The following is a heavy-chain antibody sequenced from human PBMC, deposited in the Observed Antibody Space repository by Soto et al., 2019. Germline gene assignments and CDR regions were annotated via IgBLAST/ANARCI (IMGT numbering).Heavy chain of an antibody. D-gene: IGHD3-22*01. CDR3: ARDTSYYYDSSALWTP. CDR2: INRDGSTT. Sequence: GGSLRLSCAASGFTFQLRWEYWVRQAPGEGLVWVSRINRDGSTTKYADSVKGRFTISRDNAKNTLYLQMNSLRAEDTAVYYCARDTSYYYDSSALWTPWGQGTLVTVSP. V-gene: IGHV3-74*03. CDR1: GFTFQLRW. J-gene: IGHJ5*02.